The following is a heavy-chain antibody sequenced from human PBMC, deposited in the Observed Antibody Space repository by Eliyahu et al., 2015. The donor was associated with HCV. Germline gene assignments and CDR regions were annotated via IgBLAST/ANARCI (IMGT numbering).Heavy chain of an antibody. CDR3: AKQYGSGSYYFDY. V-gene: IGHV3-23*01. D-gene: IGHD3-10*01. CDR1: GFTFSSYA. CDR2: ISDSGGST. J-gene: IGHJ4*02. Sequence: ASGFTFSSYAMSWVRQAPGKGLEWVSAISDSGGSTYYADSVKGRFTISRDNSKNTLYLQMNSLRAEDTAVYYCAKQYGSGSYYFDYWGQGTLVTVSS.